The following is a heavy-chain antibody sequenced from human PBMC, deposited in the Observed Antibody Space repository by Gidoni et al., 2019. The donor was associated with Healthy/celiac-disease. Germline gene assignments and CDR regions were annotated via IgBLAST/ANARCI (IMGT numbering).Heavy chain of an antibody. CDR3: ARDIVVVPAANYYYYYMDV. CDR1: GFTFSSYW. J-gene: IGHJ6*03. Sequence: EVQLVESGGGVVQPGGSRRLSCAASGFTFSSYWMSWVRQAPGKGLEWVANIKQDGSEKYYVDSVKGRFTISRDNAKNSLYLQMNSLRAEDTAVYYCARDIVVVPAANYYYYYMDVWGKGTTVTVSS. D-gene: IGHD2-2*01. V-gene: IGHV3-7*01. CDR2: IKQDGSEK.